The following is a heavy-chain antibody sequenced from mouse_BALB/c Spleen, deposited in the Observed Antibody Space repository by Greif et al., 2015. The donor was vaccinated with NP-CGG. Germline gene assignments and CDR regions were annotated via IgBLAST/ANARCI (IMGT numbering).Heavy chain of an antibody. V-gene: IGHV3-6*02. J-gene: IGHJ4*01. CDR1: GYSITSGYY. Sequence: EVQRVESGPGLVKPSQSLSLPCSVTGYSITSGYYWNWIRQFPGTKLEWMGYISYDGSNNYNPSLKNRISITRDTSKNQFFLKLNSVTTEDTATYYCARDPYGNYLYYAMDYWGQGTSVTVSS. D-gene: IGHD2-1*01. CDR3: ARDPYGNYLYYAMDY. CDR2: ISYDGSN.